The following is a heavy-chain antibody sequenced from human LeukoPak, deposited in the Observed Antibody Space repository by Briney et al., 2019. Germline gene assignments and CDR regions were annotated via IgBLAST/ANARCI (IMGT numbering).Heavy chain of an antibody. Sequence: GGSLRLSCAASGFTFSSYSMNWVRQAPGRGLEWVSYISGSSTTIYYADSVKGRFTISRDNAKNSLYLQMNSLRDEDTAVYYCSRSSGLRLSTLGNAFGIWGQGTMVTVSS. D-gene: IGHD5-12*01. V-gene: IGHV3-48*02. CDR2: ISGSSTTI. CDR1: GFTFSSYS. J-gene: IGHJ3*02. CDR3: SRSSGLRLSTLGNAFGI.